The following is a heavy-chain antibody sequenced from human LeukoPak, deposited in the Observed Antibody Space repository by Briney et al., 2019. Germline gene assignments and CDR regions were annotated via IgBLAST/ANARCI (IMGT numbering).Heavy chain of an antibody. Sequence: ASVKVSCKASGYTFTSYGISWVRQAPGQGLEWMGWISAYNGNTNYAQKLQGKVTMTTDKSTSTAYMELRSLRSDDTAVYYCARGSSRYSSSWYADYWGQGTLVTVSS. J-gene: IGHJ4*02. CDR1: GYTFTSYG. V-gene: IGHV1-18*01. D-gene: IGHD6-13*01. CDR2: ISAYNGNT. CDR3: ARGSSRYSSSWYADY.